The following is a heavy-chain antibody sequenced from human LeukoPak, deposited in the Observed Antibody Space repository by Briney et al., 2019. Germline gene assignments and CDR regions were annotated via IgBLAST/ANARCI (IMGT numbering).Heavy chain of an antibody. CDR3: ARSPDRITRFLSWLSEYYFDY. D-gene: IGHD3-10*02. CDR2: INHSGST. CDR1: GGSFSGYY. Sequence: SETLSLTCAVYGGSFSGYYWSWIRQPPGKGLEWIGEINHSGSTNYNPSLKSRVTISVDTSKNQFSLKLSSVTAADTAVYYCARSPDRITRFLSWLSEYYFDYWGQGTLVTVSS. J-gene: IGHJ4*02. V-gene: IGHV4-34*01.